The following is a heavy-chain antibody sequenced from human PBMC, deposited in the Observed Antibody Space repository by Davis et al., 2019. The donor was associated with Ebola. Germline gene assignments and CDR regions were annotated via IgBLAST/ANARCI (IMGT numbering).Heavy chain of an antibody. CDR3: ARGPSRDYYYYYMDV. V-gene: IGHV4-34*01. CDR2: INHSGST. Sequence: PGGSLRLSCAVYGGSFSGYYWSWIRQPPGKGLEWIGEINHSGSTNYNPSLKSRVTISVDTSKNQFSLKLSSVTAADTAVYYCARGPSRDYYYYYMDVWGKGTTVTVSS. CDR1: GGSFSGYY. J-gene: IGHJ6*03.